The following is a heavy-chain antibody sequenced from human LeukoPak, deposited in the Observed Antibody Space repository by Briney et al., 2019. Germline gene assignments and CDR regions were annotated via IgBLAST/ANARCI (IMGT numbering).Heavy chain of an antibody. CDR3: AKLDY. CDR1: GFTFDDYA. V-gene: IGHV3-9*01. CDR2: ISWNSGSI. J-gene: IGHJ4*02. Sequence: GGSLRLSCAASGFTFDDYAMHWVRQAPGKGLEWVSGISWNSGSIGYADSVKGRFTISRDNAKNSLYLQMNSLRAEDTALYYCAKLDYWGQGTLVTVYS.